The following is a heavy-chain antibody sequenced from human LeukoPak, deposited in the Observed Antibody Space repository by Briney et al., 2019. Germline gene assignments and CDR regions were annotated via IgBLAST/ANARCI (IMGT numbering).Heavy chain of an antibody. Sequence: GGSLRLSCAASGFTFSSYSMNWVRQAPGKGLEWVSSISSSSSYIYYAGSVKGRFTISRDNAKNSLYLQMNSLRDEDTAVYYCARGPTWAGTWLLDYWGQGTLVTVSS. D-gene: IGHD6-19*01. CDR3: ARGPTWAGTWLLDY. J-gene: IGHJ4*02. CDR2: ISSSSSYI. V-gene: IGHV3-21*01. CDR1: GFTFSSYS.